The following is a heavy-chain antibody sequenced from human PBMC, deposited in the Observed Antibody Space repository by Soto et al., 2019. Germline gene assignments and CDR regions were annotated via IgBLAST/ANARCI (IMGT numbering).Heavy chain of an antibody. D-gene: IGHD3-10*01. J-gene: IGHJ5*02. V-gene: IGHV1-69*06. CDR1: GGTFISHA. Sequence: QVQLVQSGAEVKKPGSSVRVSCKVSGGTFISHAINWLRQAPGQGLEWMGVIIPVTETPNNAEKFQGRLTITADKSTTTVYMELSSLKLDDTAVYFCARGNKGPGHYGPGSQGWHGPWGQGTLVTVSS. CDR2: IIPVTETP. CDR3: ARGNKGPGHYGPGSQGWHGP.